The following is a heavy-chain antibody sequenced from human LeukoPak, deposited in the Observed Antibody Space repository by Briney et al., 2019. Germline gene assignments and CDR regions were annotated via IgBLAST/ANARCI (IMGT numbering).Heavy chain of an antibody. CDR2: IRYDGSNK. V-gene: IGHV3-30*02. Sequence: TGGSVRLSCAASGFSFTRYGIHWVRQAPGKGLEWVTFIRYDGSNKYYADSVKGRFTISRDNSKNTVYLQMNSLRAEDTAMYYCAKDLLYCTDTTCRDFFYYYMDLWGKRPTVTVSS. CDR1: GFSFTRYG. CDR3: AKDLLYCTDTTCRDFFYYYMDL. D-gene: IGHD2-8*02. J-gene: IGHJ6*03.